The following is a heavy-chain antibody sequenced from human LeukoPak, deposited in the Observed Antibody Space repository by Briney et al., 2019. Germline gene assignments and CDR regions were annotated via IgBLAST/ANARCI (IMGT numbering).Heavy chain of an antibody. CDR2: IYYSGST. D-gene: IGHD6-19*01. CDR1: GGSISSSYHY. J-gene: IGHJ4*02. CDR3: ARRLGIAVFDY. V-gene: IGHV4-39*01. Sequence: SETLSLTCTVSGGSISSSYHYWGWIRQPPGKGLELIGTIYYSGSTYYNPSLRSRVTMSVDTSKNQFSLKMSSVTAADTAVYHCARRLGIAVFDYWGQGTLVTVSS.